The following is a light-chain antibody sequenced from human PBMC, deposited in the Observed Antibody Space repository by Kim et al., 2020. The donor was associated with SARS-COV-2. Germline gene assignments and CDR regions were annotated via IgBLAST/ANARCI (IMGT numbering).Light chain of an antibody. J-gene: IGKJ5*01. CDR3: QQRAHWPRT. CDR1: RNVDIR. CDR2: DAS. Sequence: LSPGERATLSCRATRNVDIRLAWFKQKPGQPPSLLIYDASNRAPGVPARFSGSGSGTDFTLTISSLEAEDFAVYYCQQRAHWPRTFGQGTRLEIK. V-gene: IGKV3-11*01.